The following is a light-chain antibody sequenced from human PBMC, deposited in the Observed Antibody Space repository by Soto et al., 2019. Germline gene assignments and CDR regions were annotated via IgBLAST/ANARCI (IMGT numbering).Light chain of an antibody. CDR3: QQSYSTPLT. CDR2: DAS. V-gene: IGKV1-39*01. J-gene: IGKJ4*01. CDR1: RSVSSN. Sequence: SQSPATLSVSPGGRARLSCRASRSVSSNLAWYQQKPGKAPKLLIYDASSLQSGVPSRFSGSGSGTDFTLTISSLQPEDFATYYCQQSYSTPLTFGGGTKVDI.